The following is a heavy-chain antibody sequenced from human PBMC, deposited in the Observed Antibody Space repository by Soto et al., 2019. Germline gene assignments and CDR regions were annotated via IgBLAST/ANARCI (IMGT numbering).Heavy chain of an antibody. CDR1: GGSISSGDYY. V-gene: IGHV4-30-4*01. J-gene: IGHJ6*02. CDR3: ARDRVGAAAGNYYYYGMDV. D-gene: IGHD6-13*01. Sequence: PSETLSLTCTVSGGSISSGDYYWSWIRQPPGKGLEWIGYIYYSGSTYYNPSLKSRVTISVDTSKNQFSLKLSSVTAADTAVYYCARDRVGAAAGNYYYYGMDVWGQGTTVTVSS. CDR2: IYYSGST.